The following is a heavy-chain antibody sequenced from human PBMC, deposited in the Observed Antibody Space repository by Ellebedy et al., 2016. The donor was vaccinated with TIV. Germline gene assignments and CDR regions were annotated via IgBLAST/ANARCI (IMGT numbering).Heavy chain of an antibody. J-gene: IGHJ3*02. CDR3: TRGRKYSYDI. Sequence: PGGSLRLSCAASGFTFSSTWMNWVRQAPGKGLEWLTIIKPDATDKYYADSVKGRFTVSRDNAKNSLYLQMNTLRVEDTAIYYCTRGRKYSYDIWGQGTMVTVSS. V-gene: IGHV3-7*04. CDR1: GFTFSSTW. D-gene: IGHD2/OR15-2a*01. CDR2: IKPDATDK.